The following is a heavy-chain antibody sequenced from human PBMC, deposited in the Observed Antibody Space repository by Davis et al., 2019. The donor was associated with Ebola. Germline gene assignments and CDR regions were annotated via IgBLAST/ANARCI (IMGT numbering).Heavy chain of an antibody. V-gene: IGHV3-11*04. Sequence: GESLKTPCAASGITFSDYYMSWIRKAPGKGLEWDSYISSSSRTIYYADSVKGRFTISRDKAKNSLYLQMNSLRDEDTAVYYCARDLIILGGMDVWGQGTTVTVSS. CDR2: ISSSSRTI. D-gene: IGHD2-8*01. J-gene: IGHJ6*02. CDR3: ARDLIILGGMDV. CDR1: GITFSDYY.